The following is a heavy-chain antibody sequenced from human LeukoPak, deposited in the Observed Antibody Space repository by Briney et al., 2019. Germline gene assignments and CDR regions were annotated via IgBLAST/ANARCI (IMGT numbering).Heavy chain of an antibody. V-gene: IGHV1-2*02. Sequence: GASVKVSCKASGYTFTGYYMHWVRQAPGQGLEWMGWINPNSGGTNYAQNFQGRVTMTRDTSIRTAYMELSRLRSDDTAVYYCARGHSSGWYINNFDYWGQGTLVTVSS. CDR2: INPNSGGT. CDR3: ARGHSSGWYINNFDY. CDR1: GYTFTGYY. D-gene: IGHD6-19*01. J-gene: IGHJ4*02.